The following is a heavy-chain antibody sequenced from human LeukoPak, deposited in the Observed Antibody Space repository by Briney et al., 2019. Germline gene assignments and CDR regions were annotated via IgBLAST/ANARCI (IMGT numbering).Heavy chain of an antibody. CDR3: AKGSYNWNPSFDY. Sequence: GGSLRLSCAASGFTFSSYRMNWVRQAPGKGLEWVSSISSSSSYIYYADSVKGRFTISRDNSKNTLYLQMNSLRAEDTAVYYCAKGSYNWNPSFDYWGQGTLVTVSS. J-gene: IGHJ4*02. D-gene: IGHD1-20*01. V-gene: IGHV3-21*04. CDR2: ISSSSSYI. CDR1: GFTFSSYR.